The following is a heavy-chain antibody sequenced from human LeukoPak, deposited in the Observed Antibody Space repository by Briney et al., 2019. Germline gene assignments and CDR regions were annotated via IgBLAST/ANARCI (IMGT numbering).Heavy chain of an antibody. CDR1: GFTFSSYW. D-gene: IGHD6-19*01. Sequence: GGSLRLSCAASGFTFSSYWMSWVRQAPGKGLEWVANIKQDGSEKYYVDSVKGRFTISRDNAKNSLYLQMNSLRAEDTAVYYCARATVAVAGHGLDYWGQGTLVTVSS. CDR3: ARATVAVAGHGLDY. J-gene: IGHJ4*02. CDR2: IKQDGSEK. V-gene: IGHV3-7*01.